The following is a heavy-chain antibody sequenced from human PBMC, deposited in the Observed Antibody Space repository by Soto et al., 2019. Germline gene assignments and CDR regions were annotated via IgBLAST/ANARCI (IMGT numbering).Heavy chain of an antibody. V-gene: IGHV3-33*01. D-gene: IGHD2-15*01. CDR1: GFTFSSYG. CDR3: ARDGYCSGGSCYSVPVFDY. Sequence: QVQLVESGGGVVQPGRSLRLSCAASGFTFSSYGMHWVRQAPGKGLEWVAVIWYDGSNKYYADSVKGRITISRDNSKNTLYMPMNSLRAEDTAVYYCARDGYCSGGSCYSVPVFDYWGQGTLVTVSS. CDR2: IWYDGSNK. J-gene: IGHJ4*02.